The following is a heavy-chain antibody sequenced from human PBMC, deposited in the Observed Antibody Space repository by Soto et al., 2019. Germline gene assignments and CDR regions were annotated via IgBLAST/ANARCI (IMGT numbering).Heavy chain of an antibody. Sequence: EVQLVESGGGLIQPGGSLRPSCAASGFTVSSNYMSWVRQAPGKGLEWVSVIYSGGSTYYADSVKGRFTISRDNSKNTLYLQMNSLRAEDTAVYYCARPNSGSSRYYYYGMDVWGQGTTVTVSS. J-gene: IGHJ6*02. CDR2: IYSGGST. CDR1: GFTVSSNY. V-gene: IGHV3-53*01. D-gene: IGHD1-26*01. CDR3: ARPNSGSSRYYYYGMDV.